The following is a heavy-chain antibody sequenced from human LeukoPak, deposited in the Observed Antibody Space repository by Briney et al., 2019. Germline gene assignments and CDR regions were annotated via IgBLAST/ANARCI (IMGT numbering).Heavy chain of an antibody. CDR1: GFTFSSYG. D-gene: IGHD1-26*01. V-gene: IGHV3-30*18. Sequence: GGSLRLSCAVSGFTFSSYGMHWVRQAPGKGLEWVAVISYDGSNKYYADSGKGRFTISRDKSKNTLYLQMNSLRAEDTAVYYCAKDLLGGDSGSYYEVGELGMDVWGQGTTVTVSS. CDR2: ISYDGSNK. J-gene: IGHJ6*02. CDR3: AKDLLGGDSGSYYEVGELGMDV.